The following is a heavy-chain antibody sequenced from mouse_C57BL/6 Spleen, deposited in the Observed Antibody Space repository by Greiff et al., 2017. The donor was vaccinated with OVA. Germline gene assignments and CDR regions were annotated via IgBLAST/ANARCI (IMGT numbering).Heavy chain of an antibody. CDR3: THGSPVPYFDY. CDR1: GFTFSDAW. D-gene: IGHD1-1*01. V-gene: IGHV6-6*01. Sequence: EVKLVESGGGLVQPGGSMKLSCAASGFTFSDAWMDWVRQSPEKGLEWVAEIRNKANNHATYYAESVKGRFTISRDDSKSSVYLQMNSLRAEDTGIYYCTHGSPVPYFDYWGQGTTLTVSS. J-gene: IGHJ2*01. CDR2: IRNKANNHAT.